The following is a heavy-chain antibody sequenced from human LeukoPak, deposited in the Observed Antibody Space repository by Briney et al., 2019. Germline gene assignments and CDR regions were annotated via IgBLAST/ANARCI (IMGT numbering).Heavy chain of an antibody. V-gene: IGHV4-39*01. D-gene: IGHD2-15*01. CDR2: IYYSGST. Sequence: SETLSLTCTVSGGSISSSSYYWGWIRQPPGKGLEWIGSIYYSGSTYYNPSLKSRVTISVDTSNNQFSLKLSSVTAADTAVYYCARHNSEDIVVVVAENNWFDPWGQGTLVTVSS. J-gene: IGHJ5*02. CDR3: ARHNSEDIVVVVAENNWFDP. CDR1: GGSISSSSYY.